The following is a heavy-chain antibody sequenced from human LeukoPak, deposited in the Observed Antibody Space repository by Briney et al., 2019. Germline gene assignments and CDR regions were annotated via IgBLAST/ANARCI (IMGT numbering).Heavy chain of an antibody. CDR3: ARVSPNTGTTLQYFDF. Sequence: GGALRLSCAASVVSFSTYEFHWVRHAPGKGLEGVSYISASGQTIYSADSVRGRVTISRDNANNSQYLQMTSLRPEDTAVYYCARVSPNTGTTLQYFDFWGQGTRVPVSS. CDR2: ISASGQTI. CDR1: VVSFSTYE. V-gene: IGHV3-48*03. J-gene: IGHJ4*02. D-gene: IGHD4-17*01.